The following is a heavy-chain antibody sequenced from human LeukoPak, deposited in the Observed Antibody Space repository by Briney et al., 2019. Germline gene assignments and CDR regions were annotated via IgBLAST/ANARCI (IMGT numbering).Heavy chain of an antibody. V-gene: IGHV4-59*01. J-gene: IGHJ3*02. Sequence: SGXXXXXYXWSWIRQPPGKGLXWIGYIYYSGSTNYNPSLKIRVTISVDTSKNQFSLKLSSVTAGDTAVDYCGXXXXXXXXXXXXXXXXDIXXXXXXVTVSS. CDR2: IYYSGST. CDR1: GXXXXXYX. CDR3: GXXXXXXXXXXXXXXXXDI.